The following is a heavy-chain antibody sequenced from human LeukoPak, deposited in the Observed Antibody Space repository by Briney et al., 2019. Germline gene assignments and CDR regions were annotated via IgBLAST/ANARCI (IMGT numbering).Heavy chain of an antibody. D-gene: IGHD2-8*01. J-gene: IGHJ6*03. Sequence: GESLKISCKGSGYSFTSYWIGWVRQMPGKGLEWMGIIYPDDSDTKYSPSFQGQVTISADKSISTAYLQWSSLKASDTAMYYCARLAFCTNAVCFSNYYYSMDVWGRGTTVTVSS. CDR2: IYPDDSDT. CDR3: ARLAFCTNAVCFSNYYYSMDV. V-gene: IGHV5-51*01. CDR1: GYSFTSYW.